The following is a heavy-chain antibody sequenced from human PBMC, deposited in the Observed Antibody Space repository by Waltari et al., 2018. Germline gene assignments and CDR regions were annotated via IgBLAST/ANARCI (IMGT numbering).Heavy chain of an antibody. V-gene: IGHV4-59*02. D-gene: IGHD2-15*01. CDR1: GGSVSNYY. CDR3: ARVGGRWYFPL. J-gene: IGHJ2*01. Sequence: QVQLQESGPGLVKPSEALSLTCAVSGGSVSNYYWSWIRQPPGKGLECIGYIYYSGTTNYNPALRSRVTISVDTSKNQFSLTLRSVTAADTAVYYCARVGGRWYFPLWGRGTLVTVSS. CDR2: IYYSGTT.